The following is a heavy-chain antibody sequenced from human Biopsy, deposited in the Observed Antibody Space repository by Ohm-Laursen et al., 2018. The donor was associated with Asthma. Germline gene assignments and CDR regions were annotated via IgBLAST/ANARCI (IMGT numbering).Heavy chain of an antibody. J-gene: IGHJ6*02. CDR2: ISYDGSNR. CDR3: AKDVVWFRELGGMDV. CDR1: GFTFMTYG. Sequence: SLRLSCTASGFTFMTYGMHWVRQVPGKGLEWVAAISYDGSNRYSADSVRGRFTISRDNSKNTLYLQMSSLRAGDTAVYYCAKDVVWFRELGGMDVWGQGTTVTVSS. V-gene: IGHV3-30*18. D-gene: IGHD3-10*01.